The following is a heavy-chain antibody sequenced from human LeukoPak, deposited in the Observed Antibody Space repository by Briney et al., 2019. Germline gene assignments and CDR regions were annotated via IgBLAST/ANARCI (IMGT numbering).Heavy chain of an antibody. CDR1: GFTFSSYA. V-gene: IGHV3-23*01. CDR3: AKELIVVVPAAAYGMDV. Sequence: GGSLRLSCAASGFTFSSYAMSRVRQAPGKGLEWVSAISGSGGSTYYADSVKGRFTISRDNSKNTLYLQMNSLRAEDTAVYYCAKELIVVVPAAAYGMDVWGKGTTVTVSS. CDR2: ISGSGGST. J-gene: IGHJ6*04. D-gene: IGHD2-2*01.